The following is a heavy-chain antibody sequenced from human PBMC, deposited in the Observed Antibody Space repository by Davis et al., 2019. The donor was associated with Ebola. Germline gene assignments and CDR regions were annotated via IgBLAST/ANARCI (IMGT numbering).Heavy chain of an antibody. CDR3: AKNSFGNYDSSGFEGTFDY. CDR2: ISGSGGST. J-gene: IGHJ4*02. V-gene: IGHV3-23*01. Sequence: PGGSLRLSCAASGFTFSSYAMSWVRQAPGKGLEWVSAISGSGGSTYYADSVKGRFTISRDNSKNTLYLQMNSLRAEDTAVYYCAKNSFGNYDSSGFEGTFDYWGQGTLVTVSS. D-gene: IGHD3-22*01. CDR1: GFTFSSYA.